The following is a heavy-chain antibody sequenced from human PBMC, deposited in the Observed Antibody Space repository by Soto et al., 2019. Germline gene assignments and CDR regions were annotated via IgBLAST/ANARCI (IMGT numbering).Heavy chain of an antibody. CDR3: ARDRKYYLDY. J-gene: IGHJ4*02. Sequence: GGSLRLSCEDSGFTFINNAMHWVRQAPGKGLEWVAFMSSEGSNEYYADSVKGRFTISRDNSKKTLFLQMNSLRTEDTAVYYCARDRKYYLDYWGQGTLVTVS. CDR2: MSSEGSNE. V-gene: IGHV3-30-3*01. CDR1: GFTFINNA.